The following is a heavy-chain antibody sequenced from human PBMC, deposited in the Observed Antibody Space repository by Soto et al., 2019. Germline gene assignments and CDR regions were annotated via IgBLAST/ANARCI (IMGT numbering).Heavy chain of an antibody. CDR1: GYTFTGYY. D-gene: IGHD2-15*01. CDR3: ARVNNGCYRSCYFDY. V-gene: IGHV1-2*04. Sequence: GASVKVSCKASGYTFTGYYMHWVRQAPGQGLEWMGWINPNSGGTNYDQKFQGWVTMTRDTSISTAYMELSRLRSDDTAVYYFARVNNGCYRSCYFDYWGQGTLVTVSS. J-gene: IGHJ4*02. CDR2: INPNSGGT.